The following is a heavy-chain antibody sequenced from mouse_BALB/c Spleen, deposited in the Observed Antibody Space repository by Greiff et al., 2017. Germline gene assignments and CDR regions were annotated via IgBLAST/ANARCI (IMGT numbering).Heavy chain of an antibody. CDR1: GFNIKDTY. D-gene: IGHD2-4*01. V-gene: IGHV14-3*02. J-gene: IGHJ4*01. CDR2: IDPANGNT. Sequence: EVQLQQSGAELVKPGASVKLSCTASGFNIKDTYMHWVKQRPEQGLEWIGRIDPANGNTKYDPKFQGKATITADTSSNTAYLQLSSLTSEDTAVYYCATYDYLYAMDYWGQGTSVTVSS. CDR3: ATYDYLYAMDY.